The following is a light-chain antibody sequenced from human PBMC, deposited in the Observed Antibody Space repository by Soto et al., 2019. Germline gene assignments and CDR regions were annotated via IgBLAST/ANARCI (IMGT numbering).Light chain of an antibody. CDR3: QQLNSYRT. Sequence: IQLTQSPSSLSASVGDRVTITCRASQGISSYLAWYQQKPGKAPKLLVYAASTLQSGVPSRFSGSGSGTDFTLTISSLQPEDFATYYCQQLNSYRTFGQGTKVDIK. CDR2: AAS. J-gene: IGKJ1*01. CDR1: QGISSY. V-gene: IGKV1-9*01.